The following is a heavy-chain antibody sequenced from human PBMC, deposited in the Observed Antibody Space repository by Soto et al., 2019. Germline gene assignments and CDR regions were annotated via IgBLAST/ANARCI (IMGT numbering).Heavy chain of an antibody. Sequence: EVQLVESGGGLVQPGGSLRLSCAASGFTFSTYWMSWVRQAPGKGLESLANIKEDGREKYYVDSLKGRFTISRDNAKNSLYVQMNSLRVEDTAVYYCARGGIGYCSGATCFYTAFDVWGQGSMVTVSS. V-gene: IGHV3-7*01. D-gene: IGHD2-15*01. CDR2: IKEDGREK. J-gene: IGHJ3*01. CDR1: GFTFSTYW. CDR3: ARGGIGYCSGATCFYTAFDV.